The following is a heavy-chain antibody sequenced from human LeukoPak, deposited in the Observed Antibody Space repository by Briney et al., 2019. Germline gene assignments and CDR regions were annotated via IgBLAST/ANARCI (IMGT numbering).Heavy chain of an antibody. Sequence: SETLSLTCTVSGGSISSSSYYWSWIRQPPDKGLEWIGEINDNGGTNYNPSLKSRVTISVDTSKNQFSLKLSSVTAADTAVYYCARGRRHYYGSGNYLSYNWFDPWGQGTLVTVSS. V-gene: IGHV4-39*07. CDR3: ARGRRHYYGSGNYLSYNWFDP. D-gene: IGHD3-10*01. J-gene: IGHJ5*02. CDR2: INDNGGT. CDR1: GGSISSSSYY.